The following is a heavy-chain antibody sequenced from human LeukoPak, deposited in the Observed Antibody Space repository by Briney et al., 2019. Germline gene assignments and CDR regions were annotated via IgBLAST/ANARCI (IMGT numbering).Heavy chain of an antibody. CDR3: AREIAAAGGRWFDP. V-gene: IGHV1-2*02. CDR2: INPNSGGT. CDR1: GYTFTYYY. D-gene: IGHD6-13*01. J-gene: IGHJ5*02. Sequence: ASVKVSCKASGYTFTYYYMHWVRQAPGKGLDWMGWINPNSGGTNYAQQFQGRVTMTRDTSISTAYMELSNLRSDDTAVYYCAREIAAAGGRWFDPWGQGTLVTVSS.